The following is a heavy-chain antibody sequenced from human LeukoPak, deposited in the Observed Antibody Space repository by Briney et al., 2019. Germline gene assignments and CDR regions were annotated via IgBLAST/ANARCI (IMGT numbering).Heavy chain of an antibody. CDR1: GFTFSNYA. D-gene: IGHD3-22*01. CDR2: ISGSGGST. CDR3: ANDVAYYDSSTDAFDI. Sequence: GGSLRLSCAASGFTFSNYAMSWVRQAAGKGLEWGSAISGSGGSTYYADSVKGRFTISRDNSKNTLYLQMNSLRAEDTAVYYCANDVAYYDSSTDAFDIWGQGTMVTVSS. V-gene: IGHV3-23*01. J-gene: IGHJ3*02.